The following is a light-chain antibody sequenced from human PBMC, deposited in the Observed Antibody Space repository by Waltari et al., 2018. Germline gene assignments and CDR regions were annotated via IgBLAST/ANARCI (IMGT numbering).Light chain of an antibody. V-gene: IGKV1-5*03. CDR3: QQYKTHSRT. J-gene: IGKJ1*01. Sequence: DIQMTQSPATLSASVGARVTITCRASESISRWLAWSQQKPGEAPKVLISKASNLESGVPSRFSGSGSGTEFTLSISSLEPDDYATYYCQQYKTHSRTFGQGTKV. CDR1: ESISRW. CDR2: KAS.